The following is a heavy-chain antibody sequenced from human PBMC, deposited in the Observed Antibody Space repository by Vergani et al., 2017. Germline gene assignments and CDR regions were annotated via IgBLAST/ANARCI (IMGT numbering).Heavy chain of an antibody. Sequence: EVQLLESGGGLVQPGGSLRLSCAASGFTFSSYAMSWVRQAPGKGLEWVSAISGSGGSTYYADSVKGRFTISRDNSKNTLYLQMNSLRAEDTAVYYCGKAGYTPRRYWPNYYYYGMDVWGQGTTVTVSS. V-gene: IGHV3-23*01. CDR2: ISGSGGST. D-gene: IGHD1-1*01. CDR3: GKAGYTPRRYWPNYYYYGMDV. CDR1: GFTFSSYA. J-gene: IGHJ6*02.